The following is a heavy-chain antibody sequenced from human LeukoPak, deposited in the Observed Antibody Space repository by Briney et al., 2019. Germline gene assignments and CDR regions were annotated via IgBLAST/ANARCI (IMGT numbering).Heavy chain of an antibody. Sequence: KPSETLSLTCTVSGGSISSYYWSWIRQYPPKGLQGIGYIYYRGSTNYNPSLKSRVTTSVDTSKNQFSLKLSSVTAADTAVYYCARNRYNWNYGGFDYWGQGALVTVSS. V-gene: IGHV4-59*01. D-gene: IGHD1-7*01. J-gene: IGHJ4*02. CDR2: IYYRGST. CDR3: ARNRYNWNYGGFDY. CDR1: GGSISSYY.